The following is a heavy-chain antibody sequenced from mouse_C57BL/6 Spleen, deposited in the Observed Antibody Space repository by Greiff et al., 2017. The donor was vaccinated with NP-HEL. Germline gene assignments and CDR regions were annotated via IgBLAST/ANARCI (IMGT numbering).Heavy chain of an antibody. CDR2: INPGSGGT. Sequence: VQLQQSGAELVRPGTSVKVSCKASGYAFTNYLIEWVKQRPGQGLEWIGVINPGSGGTNYNEKFKGKATLTADKSSSTAYMQLSSLTSEDSAVYFCARGLNYFDDWGQGTTLTVSS. J-gene: IGHJ2*01. D-gene: IGHD3-1*01. CDR3: ARGLNYFDD. V-gene: IGHV1-54*01. CDR1: GYAFTNYL.